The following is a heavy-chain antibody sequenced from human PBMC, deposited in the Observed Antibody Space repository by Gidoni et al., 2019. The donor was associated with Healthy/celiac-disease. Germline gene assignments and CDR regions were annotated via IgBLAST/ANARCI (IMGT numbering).Heavy chain of an antibody. J-gene: IGHJ6*02. D-gene: IGHD3-3*01. CDR3: ARHRDTIFGVVDEYYYYGMDV. Sequence: EVQLVQSGAEVKKPGESLKISCKGSGYRFTSYWIGWVRQMPGKGLEWMGIIYPGDSDTRYSPSFQGQVTISADKSISTAYLQWSSLKASDTAMYYCARHRDTIFGVVDEYYYYGMDVWGQGTTVTVSS. CDR2: IYPGDSDT. V-gene: IGHV5-51*01. CDR1: GYRFTSYW.